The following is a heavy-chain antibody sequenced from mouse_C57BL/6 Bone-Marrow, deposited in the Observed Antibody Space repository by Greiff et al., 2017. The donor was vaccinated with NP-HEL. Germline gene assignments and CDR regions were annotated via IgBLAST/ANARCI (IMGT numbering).Heavy chain of an antibody. V-gene: IGHV1-81*01. CDR1: GYTFTSYG. Sequence: QVQLKQSGAGLARPGASVKLSCKASGYTFTSYGISWVKQRTGQGLEWIGEIYPRSGNTYYNEKFKGKATLTADKSSSTAYMELRSLTSEDSAVYFCARWGLRRNDWYFDVWGTGTTVTVSS. D-gene: IGHD2-2*01. CDR2: IYPRSGNT. CDR3: ARWGLRRNDWYFDV. J-gene: IGHJ1*03.